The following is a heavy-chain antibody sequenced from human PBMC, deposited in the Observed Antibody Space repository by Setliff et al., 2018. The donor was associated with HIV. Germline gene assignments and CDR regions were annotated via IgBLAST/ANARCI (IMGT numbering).Heavy chain of an antibody. CDR2: INPSGGST. CDR3: AREGQWLA. CDR1: AYTFTSYY. J-gene: IGHJ5*02. D-gene: IGHD6-19*01. V-gene: IGHV1-46*01. Sequence: GASVKVSCKASAYTFTSYYMHWVRQAPGQGLEWMGIINPSGGSTSYAQKFQGRVTITRDTAASTVYMELSSLKSEDTAVYYCAREGQWLAWGQGTLVTVSS.